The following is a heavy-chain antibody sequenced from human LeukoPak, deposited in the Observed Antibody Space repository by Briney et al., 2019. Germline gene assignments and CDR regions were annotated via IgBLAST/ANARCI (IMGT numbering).Heavy chain of an antibody. CDR3: ARVDGSQGFDY. V-gene: IGHV4-30-4*01. Sequence: SETLSLTCTVSGGSISSGDFYWSWIRQPPGKGLEWIGYIYYSGSTYYNPSLKSRVTISVDRPKNQFSLKLSSVTAADTAVYYCARVDGSQGFDYWSQGTLVTVSS. CDR1: GGSISSGDFY. CDR2: IYYSGST. J-gene: IGHJ4*02. D-gene: IGHD3-10*01.